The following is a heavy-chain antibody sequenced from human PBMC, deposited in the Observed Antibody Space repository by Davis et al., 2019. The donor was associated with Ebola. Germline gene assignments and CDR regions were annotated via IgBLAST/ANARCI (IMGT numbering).Heavy chain of an antibody. D-gene: IGHD2-2*01. J-gene: IGHJ6*02. Sequence: SQTLSLTCAVYGGSFSSYYWSWIRQPPGKGLEWIGEINHSGSTNYNPSLKSRVTISVDTSKNQFSLKLSSVTAADTAVYYCARGPDIVVVPAAAMDVWGQGTTVTVSS. V-gene: IGHV4-34*01. CDR3: ARGPDIVVVPAAAMDV. CDR1: GGSFSSYY. CDR2: INHSGST.